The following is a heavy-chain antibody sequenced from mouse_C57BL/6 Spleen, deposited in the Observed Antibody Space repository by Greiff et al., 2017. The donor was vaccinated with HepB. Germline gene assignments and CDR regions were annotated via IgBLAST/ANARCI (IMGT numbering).Heavy chain of an antibody. Sequence: EVQLQQSGPELVKPGASVKISCKASGYTFTDYYMNWVKQSHGKSLEWIGDINPNNGGTSYNQKFKGKATLTVDKSSSTAYMELRSLTSEDSAVYYCARVDSSGRPPFAYWGQGTLVTVSA. CDR3: ARVDSSGRPPFAY. V-gene: IGHV1-26*01. D-gene: IGHD3-2*02. CDR2: INPNNGGT. J-gene: IGHJ3*01. CDR1: GYTFTDYY.